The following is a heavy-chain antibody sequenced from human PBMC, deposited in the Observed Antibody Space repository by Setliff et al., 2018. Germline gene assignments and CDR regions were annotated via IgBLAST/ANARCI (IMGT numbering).Heavy chain of an antibody. CDR3: ARKVEQWLTPHFDY. J-gene: IGHJ4*02. V-gene: IGHV4-59*01. D-gene: IGHD6-19*01. CDR1: GASIRNFY. Sequence: PSETLSLTCNVSGASIRNFYWTWIRQPPGKGLEWIGYVHFTRSTNYNPSLKSRVTMSVDVSKSQFSLRLSSVTAADTAVYYCARKVEQWLTPHFDYWGQGALVTVS. CDR2: VHFTRST.